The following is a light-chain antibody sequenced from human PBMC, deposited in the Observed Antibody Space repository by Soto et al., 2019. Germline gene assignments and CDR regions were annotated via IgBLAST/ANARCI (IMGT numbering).Light chain of an antibody. CDR1: QSVRSSY. V-gene: IGKV3-20*01. J-gene: IGKJ2*01. CDR2: GAS. Sequence: ENVLTQSPGTLSLSPGERATLSCRASQSVRSSYLAWYQQRPGHAPRLLIYGASTRATDIPDRVSGSGSGTDFTLTISSLEPEDFAMFYCQQYCSSPYTFGQGTKREI. CDR3: QQYCSSPYT.